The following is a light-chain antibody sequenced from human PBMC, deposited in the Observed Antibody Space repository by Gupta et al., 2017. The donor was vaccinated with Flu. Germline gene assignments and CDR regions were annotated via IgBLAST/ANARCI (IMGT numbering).Light chain of an antibody. CDR1: QDIRND. Sequence: GDRVTIPCRASQDIRNDLGWYQQHPGRAPKRLIYAASTLQSGVPSRFSGSGSGTEFTLTISSLQPEDFAIYYCLQHKNYPWTFGQGTRVEV. CDR3: LQHKNYPWT. V-gene: IGKV1-17*01. J-gene: IGKJ1*01. CDR2: AAS.